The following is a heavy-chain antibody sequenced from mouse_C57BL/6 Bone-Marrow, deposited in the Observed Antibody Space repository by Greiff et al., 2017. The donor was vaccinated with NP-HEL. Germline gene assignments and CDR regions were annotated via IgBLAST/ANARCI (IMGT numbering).Heavy chain of an antibody. CDR1: GFTFSSYA. CDR3: ARDRWSARDYYFDY. CDR2: ISDGGSYT. D-gene: IGHD2-3*01. V-gene: IGHV5-4*01. Sequence: VQLKESGGGLVKPGGSLKLSCAASGFTFSSYAMSWVRQTPEKRLEWVATISDGGSYTYYPDNVKGRFTISRDNAKNNLYLQMSHLKSEDTAMYYCARDRWSARDYYFDYWGQGTTLTVSS. J-gene: IGHJ2*01.